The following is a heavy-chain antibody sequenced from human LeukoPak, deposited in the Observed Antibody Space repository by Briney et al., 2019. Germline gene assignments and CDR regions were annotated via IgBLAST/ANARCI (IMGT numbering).Heavy chain of an antibody. CDR1: GYTFSSYY. Sequence: ASVKVSCKAVGYTFSSYYMHWVRQAPGHGLEWMGIINPRGGSTSYAQKFQGRVTMTRDTSTSTVYMELSSLRSEDTAVYYCATEPPRSYSGSRECYFDYWGQGTLVTVSS. CDR2: INPRGGST. V-gene: IGHV1-46*01. D-gene: IGHD1-26*01. CDR3: ATEPPRSYSGSRECYFDY. J-gene: IGHJ4*02.